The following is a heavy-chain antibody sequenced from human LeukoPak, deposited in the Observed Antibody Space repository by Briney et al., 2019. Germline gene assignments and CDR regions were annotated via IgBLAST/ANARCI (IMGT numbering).Heavy chain of an antibody. CDR1: GGSISSYY. J-gene: IGHJ2*01. CDR2: IYYSGST. V-gene: IGHV4-59*01. CDR3: ARYRNIVGATFRFFDL. Sequence: PSETLSLTCTVSGGSISSYYWRWIRQPPGKGLEWIGYIYYSGSTNYNPSLKSRVTISVDTSKNQFSLKLSSVTAADTAVYYCARYRNIVGATFRFFDLWGRGTLVTVSS. D-gene: IGHD1-26*01.